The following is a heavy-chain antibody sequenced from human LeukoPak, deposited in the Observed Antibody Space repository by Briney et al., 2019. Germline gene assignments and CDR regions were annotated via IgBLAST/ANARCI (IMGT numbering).Heavy chain of an antibody. CDR3: SRIETAMVIVDY. V-gene: IGHV4-59*12. CDR2: IYYSGST. Sequence: PSETLSLTCTVSGGSISSYYWSWIRQPPGKGLEWIGYIYYSGSTYYNPSLKSRVTISVDTSKDQFSLKLSSVTAADTAVYYCSRIETAMVIVDYWGQGTLVTVSS. J-gene: IGHJ4*02. CDR1: GGSISSYY. D-gene: IGHD5-18*01.